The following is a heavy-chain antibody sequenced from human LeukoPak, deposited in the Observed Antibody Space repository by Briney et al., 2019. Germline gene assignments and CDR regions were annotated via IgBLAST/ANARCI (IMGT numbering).Heavy chain of an antibody. V-gene: IGHV3-30*02. D-gene: IGHD2-21*01. CDR2: IRYDGSHK. CDR3: ATDLFDYMDV. J-gene: IGHJ6*03. CDR1: GFTFSSYG. Sequence: GGSLRLSCAASGFTFSSYGMHWVRQPPGKRLEWVAFIRYDGSHKYYADSVKGRFTISRDNAKNSLYLQMNSLRAEDTAVYYCATDLFDYMDVWGKGTTVTVSS.